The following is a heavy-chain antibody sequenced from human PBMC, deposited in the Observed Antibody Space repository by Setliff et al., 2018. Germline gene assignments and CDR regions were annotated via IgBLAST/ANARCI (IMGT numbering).Heavy chain of an antibody. V-gene: IGHV1-46*01. Sequence: GASVKVSCKASGYTFTSYYMHWVRQAPGQGLEWMGIINPSGGSTSYAQKFQGRVTMTRDTSTSTVCMELSSLRSEDTAVYYCARDRVAEGEGKQLVSEFDPWGQGTLVTVS. J-gene: IGHJ5*02. CDR2: INPSGGST. CDR3: ARDRVAEGEGKQLVSEFDP. D-gene: IGHD6-13*01. CDR1: GYTFTSYY.